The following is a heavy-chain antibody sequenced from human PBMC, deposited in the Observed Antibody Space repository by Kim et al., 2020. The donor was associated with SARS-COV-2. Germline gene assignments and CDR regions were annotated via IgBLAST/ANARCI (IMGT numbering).Heavy chain of an antibody. V-gene: IGHV3-23*01. J-gene: IGHJ4*02. Sequence: GGSLRLSCAASGFTFSSYAMSWVRQAPGKGLEWVSAISGSGGSTYYADSVKGRFTISRDNSKNTLYLQMNSLRAEDTAVYYCAKDSTPGYSSGWYPIDYWGQGTLVTVSS. CDR1: GFTFSSYA. CDR2: ISGSGGST. D-gene: IGHD6-19*01. CDR3: AKDSTPGYSSGWYPIDY.